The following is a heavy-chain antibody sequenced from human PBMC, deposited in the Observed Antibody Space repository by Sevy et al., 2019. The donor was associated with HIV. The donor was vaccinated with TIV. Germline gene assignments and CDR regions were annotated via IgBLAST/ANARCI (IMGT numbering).Heavy chain of an antibody. D-gene: IGHD2-2*01. CDR2: IIPIFGTA. V-gene: IGHV1-69*06. CDR1: GGTFSSYA. J-gene: IGHJ6*03. Sequence: ASVKVSCKASGGTFSSYAISWVRQAPGQGLEWMGGIIPIFGTANYAQKFQGRVTITADKSTSTAYMELSSLRSEDTAVYYCARVGGIVVVPAAFVIDYYYMDVWGKGTTVTVSS. CDR3: ARVGGIVVVPAAFVIDYYYMDV.